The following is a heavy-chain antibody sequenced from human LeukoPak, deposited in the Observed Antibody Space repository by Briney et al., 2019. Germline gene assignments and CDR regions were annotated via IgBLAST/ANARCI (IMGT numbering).Heavy chain of an antibody. D-gene: IGHD6-19*01. CDR2: INPNNGDT. CDR3: ARDMVAGLSDC. Sequence: ASVKVSCKASRYTFTGYFIHWLRQAPGQGLEWVGWINPNNGDTNYSQKFQGRVTMTRDTSISTAYMELTSLRSDDTAMYYCARDMVAGLSDCWGQGTLVTVSS. J-gene: IGHJ4*02. V-gene: IGHV1-2*02. CDR1: RYTFTGYF.